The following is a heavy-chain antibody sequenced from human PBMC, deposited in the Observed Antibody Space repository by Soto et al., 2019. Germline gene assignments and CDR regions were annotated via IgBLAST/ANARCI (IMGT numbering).Heavy chain of an antibody. J-gene: IGHJ4*02. V-gene: IGHV4-59*08. CDR1: GGSISSYY. CDR2: IYYSGST. Sequence: QVQLQESGPGLVKPSETLSLTCTVSGGSISSYYWSWIRQPPGKGLEWIAYIYYSGSTRYNPSLKSRVTISVDTSRNQFSPKLSSVTATDTAVYYCARHGSEGSSWYFDYWGQGTLVTVSS. D-gene: IGHD6-13*01. CDR3: ARHGSEGSSWYFDY.